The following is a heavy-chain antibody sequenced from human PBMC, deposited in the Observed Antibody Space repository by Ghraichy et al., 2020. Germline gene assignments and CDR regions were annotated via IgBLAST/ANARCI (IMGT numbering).Heavy chain of an antibody. V-gene: IGHV3-72*01. D-gene: IGHD4/OR15-4a*01. CDR2: CRNKVNSYTT. J-gene: IGHJ4*02. CDR3: ARATGYTESNDYGTLDQ. Sequence: GGSLRLSCAASGFTFSDHSMDWVRQAPGKGLEWVGRCRNKVNSYTTEYAASVKGRFTFSRDDSKNSVYLQMNSMKTEDTAMYYCARATGYTESNDYGTLDQWGQGTLVTVSS. CDR1: GFTFSDHS.